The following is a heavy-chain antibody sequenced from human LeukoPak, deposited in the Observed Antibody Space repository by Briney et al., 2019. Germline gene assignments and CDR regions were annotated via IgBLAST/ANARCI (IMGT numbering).Heavy chain of an antibody. CDR2: INHSGST. J-gene: IGHJ6*02. CDR1: GGSFSGYY. CDR3: AREGVVITDYYYSMDV. D-gene: IGHD3-3*01. Sequence: PSETLSLTCAVYGGSFSGYYWSWIRQPPGKGLEWIGEINHSGSTNYNPSLKSRVTISVDTSKNQFSLKLSPVTAADTAMYYCAREGVVITDYYYSMDVWGQGTTVTVSS. V-gene: IGHV4-34*01.